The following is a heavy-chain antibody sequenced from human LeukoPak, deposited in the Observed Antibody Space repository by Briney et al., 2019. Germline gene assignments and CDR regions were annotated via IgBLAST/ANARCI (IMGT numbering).Heavy chain of an antibody. D-gene: IGHD6-13*01. V-gene: IGHV3-30*04. CDR1: GFTFSSYA. J-gene: IGHJ3*02. CDR3: ARDLIAAAGGYDAFDI. Sequence: PGGSLRLSCAASGFTFSSYAMYWVRQAPGKGLEWVAVISYDGSDKFYADSVKGRFTISRDNAKNSLNLQMNSLRAEDTAVYYCARDLIAAAGGYDAFDIWGQGTMVTVSS. CDR2: ISYDGSDK.